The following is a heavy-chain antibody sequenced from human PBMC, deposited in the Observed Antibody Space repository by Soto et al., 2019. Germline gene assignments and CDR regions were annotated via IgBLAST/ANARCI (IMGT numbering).Heavy chain of an antibody. D-gene: IGHD3-10*01. CDR2: VDHSGRT. V-gene: IGHV4-38-2*01. CDR3: AKKGYYPSGKINLFGS. Sequence: SETLSLTCAVSPYSINSDYYWGWIRQPPGKGLEWIGSVDHSGRTYYSPSLRSRLTIFIDTSKNQFSLRLTSVTAADTAMYFCAKKGYYPSGKINLFGSCGTGTLFAISS. J-gene: IGHJ4*02. CDR1: PYSINSDYY.